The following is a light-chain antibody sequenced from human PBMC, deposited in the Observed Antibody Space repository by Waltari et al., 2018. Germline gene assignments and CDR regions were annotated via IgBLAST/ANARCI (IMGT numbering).Light chain of an antibody. V-gene: IGKV4-1*01. Sequence: EIVMTQSPESLAVSLGERATINCKSSESVLYSSNNKNHLAWYQQKPGQPPKLLLYWASTRKSGVPDRFSGSGSETDFTLTVTSLQAEDVAVYYCQQYYCTPLTFGGGTKVEIK. CDR1: ESVLYSSNNKNH. J-gene: IGKJ4*01. CDR3: QQYYCTPLT. CDR2: WAS.